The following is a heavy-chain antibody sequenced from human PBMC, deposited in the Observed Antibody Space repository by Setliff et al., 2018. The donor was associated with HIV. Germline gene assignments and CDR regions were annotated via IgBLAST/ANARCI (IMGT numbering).Heavy chain of an antibody. J-gene: IGHJ4*02. Sequence: PSETLSLTCTVSGGSVSSGAYYWSWIRQPAGKGLEWIGLIYTSGRTNYNPSLKSRVTISVDTSKNQFSLKLSSVTAADTAVYYCARHKSQPYYFDYWGQGTLVTVSS. CDR2: IYTSGRT. CDR1: GGSVSSGAYY. CDR3: ARHKSQPYYFDY. V-gene: IGHV4-61*02.